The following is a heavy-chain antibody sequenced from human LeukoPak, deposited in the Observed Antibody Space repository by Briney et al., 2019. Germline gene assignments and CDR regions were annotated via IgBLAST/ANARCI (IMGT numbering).Heavy chain of an antibody. Sequence: GGSLRLSCAASGFTFSSYGMHWVRQAPGKGLEWVAVISYDGSNKYYADSVKGRFTISRDNSKNTLYLQMNSLRAEDTAVYYCAKDYVWGSYRFDYWGQGTLVTVSS. CDR1: GFTFSSYG. CDR2: ISYDGSNK. D-gene: IGHD3-16*02. V-gene: IGHV3-30*18. J-gene: IGHJ4*02. CDR3: AKDYVWGSYRFDY.